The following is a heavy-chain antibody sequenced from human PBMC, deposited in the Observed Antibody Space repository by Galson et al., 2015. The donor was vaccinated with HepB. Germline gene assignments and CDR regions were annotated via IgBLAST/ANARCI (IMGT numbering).Heavy chain of an antibody. CDR2: INSDGSST. CDR3: ARTTAVGATNAFDI. V-gene: IGHV3-74*01. J-gene: IGHJ3*02. D-gene: IGHD1-26*01. CDR1: GFTFSSYW. Sequence: SLRLSCAASGFTFSSYWMHWVRQAPGKGLVWVSRINSDGSSTSYADSVKGRFTISRDNAKNTLYLQMNSLRAEDTAVYYCARTTAVGATNAFDIWGQGTMVIVSS.